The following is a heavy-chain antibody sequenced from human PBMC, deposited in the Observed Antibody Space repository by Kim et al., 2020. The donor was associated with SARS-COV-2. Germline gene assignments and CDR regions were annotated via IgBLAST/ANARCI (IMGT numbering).Heavy chain of an antibody. V-gene: IGHV4-34*01. D-gene: IGHD2-2*01. CDR3: ASSRNVVVPAATVYYYYG. CDR1: GGSFSGYY. Sequence: SETLSLTCAVYGGSFSGYYWSWIRQPPGKGLEWIGEINHSGSTNYNPSLKSLVTISVDTSKNQFSLNLSSVTVADTAVYSCASSRNVVVPAATVYYYYG. J-gene: IGHJ6*01. CDR2: INHSGST.